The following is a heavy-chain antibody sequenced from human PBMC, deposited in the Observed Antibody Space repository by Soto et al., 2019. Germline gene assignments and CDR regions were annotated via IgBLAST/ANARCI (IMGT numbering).Heavy chain of an antibody. J-gene: IGHJ5*02. CDR2: IYYSGST. CDR3: ARGSYYYDSSGYLNWFDP. D-gene: IGHD3-22*01. V-gene: IGHV4-59*01. CDR1: GGSISSYY. Sequence: SETLSLTCTVSGGSISSYYWSWIRQPPGKGLEWIGYIYYSGSTNYNPSLKSRVTISVDTSKNQFSLKLSSVTAADTAVYYCARGSYYYDSSGYLNWFDPWGQGTLVTVSS.